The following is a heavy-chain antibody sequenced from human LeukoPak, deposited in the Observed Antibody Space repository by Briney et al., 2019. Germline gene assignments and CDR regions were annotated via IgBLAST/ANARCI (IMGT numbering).Heavy chain of an antibody. D-gene: IGHD6-13*01. CDR3: ARRPLPGSSSPIDY. Sequence: ASVKVSCKASGGTFSSYAISWMRQAPGQGLEWMGGIIPIFGTANYAQKFQGRVTITRDTSASTAYMELSSLRSEDTAVYYCARRPLPGSSSPIDYWGQGTLVTVSS. CDR1: GGTFSSYA. J-gene: IGHJ4*02. CDR2: IIPIFGTA. V-gene: IGHV1-69*05.